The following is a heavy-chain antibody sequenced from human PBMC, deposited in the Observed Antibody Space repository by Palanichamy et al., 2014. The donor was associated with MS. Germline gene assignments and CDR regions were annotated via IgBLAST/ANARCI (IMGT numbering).Heavy chain of an antibody. Sequence: QVQLQASGPGLVKPSETLSLICTVSGDSLSGNYWNWIRQPAGKGLEWLGRIYFSGSTNLNPSLKSRLSMSVDTSKNQFSLDLTSVTAADTAVYYCAKSRGGYSLNWFDPWGEGTLVTVSS. CDR2: IYFSGST. J-gene: IGHJ5*02. D-gene: IGHD5-12*01. CDR1: GDSLSGNY. V-gene: IGHV4-4*07. CDR3: AKSRGGYSLNWFDP.